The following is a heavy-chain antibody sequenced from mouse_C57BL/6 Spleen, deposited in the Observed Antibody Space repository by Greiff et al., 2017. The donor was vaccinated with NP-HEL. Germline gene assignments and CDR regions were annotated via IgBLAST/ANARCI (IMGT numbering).Heavy chain of an antibody. J-gene: IGHJ4*01. Sequence: DVMLVESGGGLVKPGGSLKLSCAASGFTFSSYAMSWVRQTPEKRLEWVATISDGGSYTYYPDNVKGRFTISRDNAKNNLYLQMSHLKSEDTAMYYCARVHYAMDYWGQGTSVTVSS. CDR3: ARVHYAMDY. CDR2: ISDGGSYT. CDR1: GFTFSSYA. V-gene: IGHV5-4*03.